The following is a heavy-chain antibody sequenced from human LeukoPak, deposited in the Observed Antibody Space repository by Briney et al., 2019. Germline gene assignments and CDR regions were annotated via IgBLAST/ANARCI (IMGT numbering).Heavy chain of an antibody. CDR3: AVGSGWYIDY. CDR1: GFTFSSNW. D-gene: IGHD6-19*01. V-gene: IGHV3-7*05. CDR2: IKKDGSDN. Sequence: ARSLRLSCAASGFTFSSNWMNWVRQDPGKGLEWVAYIKKDGSDNNYVDSVKGRFTISRDNARNSLYLQMNSLRAEDTAVYYCAVGSGWYIDYWGQGTLVTVSS. J-gene: IGHJ4*02.